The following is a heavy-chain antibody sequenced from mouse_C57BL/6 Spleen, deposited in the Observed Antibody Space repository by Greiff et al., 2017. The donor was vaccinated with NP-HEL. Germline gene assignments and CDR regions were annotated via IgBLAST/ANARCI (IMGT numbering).Heavy chain of an antibody. CDR1: GYSITSGYY. Sequence: EVKLVESGPGLVKPSQSLSLTCSVTGYSITSGYYWNWIRQFPGNKLEWMGYISYDGSNNYNPSLKNRISITRDTSKNQFFLKLNSVTTEDTATYYCARGGDYAFYYYAMDYWGQGTSVTVSS. J-gene: IGHJ4*01. V-gene: IGHV3-6*01. CDR3: ARGGDYAFYYYAMDY. D-gene: IGHD2-4*01. CDR2: ISYDGSN.